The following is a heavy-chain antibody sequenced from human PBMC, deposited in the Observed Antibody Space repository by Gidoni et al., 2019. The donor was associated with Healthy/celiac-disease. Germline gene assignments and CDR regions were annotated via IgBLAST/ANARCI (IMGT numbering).Heavy chain of an antibody. CDR1: GGSISSGSYY. CDR2: IYTSGST. V-gene: IGHV4-61*02. J-gene: IGHJ4*02. Sequence: QVQLQESGPGLVKPSQTLSLTCTVSGGSISSGSYYWSWIRQPAGKGLEWIGRIYTSGSTNYNPSLKSRVTMSVDTSKNQFSLKLSSVTAADTAVYYCARGQAEGYGDPKLGYWGQGTLVTVSS. D-gene: IGHD4-17*01. CDR3: ARGQAEGYGDPKLGY.